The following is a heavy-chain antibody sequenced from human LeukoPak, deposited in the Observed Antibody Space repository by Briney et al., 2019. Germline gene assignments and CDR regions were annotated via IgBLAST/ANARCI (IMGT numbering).Heavy chain of an antibody. V-gene: IGHV4-39*01. D-gene: IGHD3-22*01. CDR3: ARHVGDYYDSSGYYYEKYYFDY. CDR1: GGSISSSSSY. CDR2: IYYSGST. J-gene: IGHJ4*02. Sequence: SETLSLTCTVSGGSISSSSSYWGWIRQPPGKGLECIGIIYYSGSTYYNPSLKSRVTISVDTSKNQFSLKLSSVTAADTAVYYCARHVGDYYDSSGYYYEKYYFDYWGQGTLVTVSS.